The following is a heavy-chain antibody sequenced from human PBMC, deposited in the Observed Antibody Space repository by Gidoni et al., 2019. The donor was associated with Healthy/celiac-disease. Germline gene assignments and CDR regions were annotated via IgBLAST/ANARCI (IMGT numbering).Heavy chain of an antibody. CDR2: INWNGGST. Sequence: EVQLVESGGGVVGPGGSLSRTCAASGLTFDDYVMRWVLQAPGKGLEWVSGINWNGGSTGYADSVKGRFTISRDNAKNSLYLQMNSLRAEDTALYHCARDRKDYDILTGYYSYWYFDLWGRGTLVTVSS. D-gene: IGHD3-9*01. CDR1: GLTFDDYV. CDR3: ARDRKDYDILTGYYSYWYFDL. J-gene: IGHJ2*01. V-gene: IGHV3-20*01.